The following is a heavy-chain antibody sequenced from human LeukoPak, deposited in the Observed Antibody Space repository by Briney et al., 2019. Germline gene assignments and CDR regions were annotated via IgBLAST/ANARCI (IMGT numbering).Heavy chain of an antibody. CDR1: GGSISSSSYY. V-gene: IGHV4-39*07. Sequence: PSETLSLTRTVSGGSISSSSYYWGWIRQPPGKGLEWIGSIYYSGSTYYNPSLKSRVTISVDTSKNQFSLKLSSVTAADTAVYYCARDRANYYGSGDLFDYWGQGTLVTVSS. CDR3: ARDRANYYGSGDLFDY. D-gene: IGHD3-10*01. CDR2: IYYSGST. J-gene: IGHJ4*02.